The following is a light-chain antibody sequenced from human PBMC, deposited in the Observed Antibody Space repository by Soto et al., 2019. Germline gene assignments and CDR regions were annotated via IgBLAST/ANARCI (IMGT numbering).Light chain of an antibody. CDR1: SSNIGSNA. CDR2: SNN. J-gene: IGLJ3*02. CDR3: AAWDDSLNGPL. V-gene: IGLV1-44*01. Sequence: QTVVTQPPSASGTPGQRVTISCSGSSSNIGSNAVNWYQQLPGTAPTLLIYSNNQRPSGVPDRFSGSKSGTSASLAVNGLQSEDEADYYCAAWDDSLNGPLFGGATKLTVL.